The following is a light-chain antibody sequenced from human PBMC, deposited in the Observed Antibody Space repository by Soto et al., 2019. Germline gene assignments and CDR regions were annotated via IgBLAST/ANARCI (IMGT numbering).Light chain of an antibody. CDR2: DAS. J-gene: IGKJ3*01. V-gene: IGKV3-11*01. Sequence: EIVLTQSPATLSLSPGEGATLSCRASQSVISQLAWYQQKPGQAPRLLIYDASNRATGIPARFSGSGSGTDFTLTISSLEPEDFAVYYCQHRDNWPFTFGPGTKVDIK. CDR3: QHRDNWPFT. CDR1: QSVISQ.